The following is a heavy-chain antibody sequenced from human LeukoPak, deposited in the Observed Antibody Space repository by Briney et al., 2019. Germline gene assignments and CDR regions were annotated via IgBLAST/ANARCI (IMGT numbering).Heavy chain of an antibody. V-gene: IGHV4-59*08. Sequence: SETLSLTCTVSGGSISSYYWSWIRQPPGKGLEWIGYIYYSGGTNYNPSLKSRVTISVDTSKNQFSLKLSSVTAADTAVYYCARQGRVRDGYYFDYWGQGTLVTVSS. CDR3: ARQGRVRDGYYFDY. CDR1: GGSISSYY. D-gene: IGHD3-3*01. J-gene: IGHJ4*02. CDR2: IYYSGGT.